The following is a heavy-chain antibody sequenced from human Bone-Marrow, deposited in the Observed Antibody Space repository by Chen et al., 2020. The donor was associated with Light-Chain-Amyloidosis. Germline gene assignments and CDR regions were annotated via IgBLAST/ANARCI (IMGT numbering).Heavy chain of an antibody. Sequence: QVQLVQSGAEVKKPGASVKVSCKASGYTFTGYYMHWVRQAPGQGLKWMGWINPNSGGTNYAQKCQGRVTMTRDTSISTAYMELSRLRSDDTAVYYCARGKYSGSPGDYWGQGTLVTVSS. V-gene: IGHV1-2*02. CDR1: GYTFTGYY. CDR3: ARGKYSGSPGDY. J-gene: IGHJ4*02. CDR2: INPNSGGT. D-gene: IGHD1-26*01.